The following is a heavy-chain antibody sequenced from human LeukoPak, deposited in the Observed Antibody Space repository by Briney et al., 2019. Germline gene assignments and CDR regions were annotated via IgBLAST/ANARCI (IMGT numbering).Heavy chain of an antibody. D-gene: IGHD3-22*01. J-gene: IGHJ4*02. CDR1: GFTFSGSA. Sequence: QSGGSLRLSCAASGFTFSGSAMHWVRQASGKGLEWLGRIRSKANSHATVYAASVKGRFTISRDDSKNTAYLQMNSLKTEDTAVYYCTRLGYNYDSSDNYWGQGTLVTVSS. V-gene: IGHV3-73*01. CDR2: IRSKANSHAT. CDR3: TRLGYNYDSSDNY.